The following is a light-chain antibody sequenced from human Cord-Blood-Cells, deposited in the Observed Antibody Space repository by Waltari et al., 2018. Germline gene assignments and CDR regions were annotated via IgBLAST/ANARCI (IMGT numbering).Light chain of an antibody. J-gene: IGKJ5*01. V-gene: IGKV3-11*01. CDR2: DAS. CDR3: QQRSNWPIT. CDR1: KSVSSY. Sequence: EIVLTQSPATLSLSPGERATLSCRASKSVSSYLAWYQQKPGQAPRLLIYDASNRATGIPARFSGSGSGTDFTLTISSREPEDFAVYYCQQRSNWPITFGQGTRLEIK.